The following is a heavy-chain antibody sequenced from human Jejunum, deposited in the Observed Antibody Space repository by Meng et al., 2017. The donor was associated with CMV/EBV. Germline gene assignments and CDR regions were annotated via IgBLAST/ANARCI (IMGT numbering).Heavy chain of an antibody. V-gene: IGHV3-7*01. Sequence: FTFSSYWMTWVCQAPGKGLEWVANINLDGSEKYYVDSVKGRFTISRDNAKNSLYLQMNSLRAEDTAVYYCARIWNYGLGDYGMDVWGQGTTVTVSS. CDR2: INLDGSEK. J-gene: IGHJ6*02. CDR1: FTFSSYW. CDR3: ARIWNYGLGDYGMDV. D-gene: IGHD1-7*01.